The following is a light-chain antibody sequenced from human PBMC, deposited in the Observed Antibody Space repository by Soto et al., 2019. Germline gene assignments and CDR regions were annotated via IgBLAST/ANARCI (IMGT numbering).Light chain of an antibody. CDR1: SSSIGAGYD. CDR3: QSYDSTLSDYV. Sequence: QSVLTQPPSVSGAPGQRVTISCIGSSSSIGAGYDVHWYQQLPGTAPKLLIYGNNNRPSGVPDRFSGSKSGTSASLAITGLQAEDEADYYRQSYDSTLSDYVFGTGTKLTVL. V-gene: IGLV1-40*01. CDR2: GNN. J-gene: IGLJ1*01.